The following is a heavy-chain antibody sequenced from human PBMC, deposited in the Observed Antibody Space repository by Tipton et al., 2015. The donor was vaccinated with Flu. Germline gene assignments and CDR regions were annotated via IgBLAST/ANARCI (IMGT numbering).Heavy chain of an antibody. J-gene: IGHJ5*02. Sequence: TLSLTCTVSGGSISSSSYYWGWIRQPPGKGLEWIGSIYYSGSTYYNPSLKSRVTISVDTSKNQFSLKLSSVTAADTAVYYCARQPLVATIFSLSHFDPWGQGTLVTVSS. CDR1: GGSISSSSYY. CDR2: IYYSGST. CDR3: ARQPLVATIFSLSHFDP. D-gene: IGHD5-12*01. V-gene: IGHV4-39*01.